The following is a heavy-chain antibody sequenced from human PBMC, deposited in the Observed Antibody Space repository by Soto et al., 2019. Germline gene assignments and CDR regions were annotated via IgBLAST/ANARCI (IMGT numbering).Heavy chain of an antibody. J-gene: IGHJ3*02. CDR1: GYTFTCYY. CDR2: INPNSGGT. Sequence: XSVKVSCKASGYTFTCYYIHWVRQAPGQGLEWLGWINPNSGGTHYAQKFQGRVTMTRDTSISTAFMELSRLRSDDTAMYYCARDPTRGSTSSIWGQGTMVTVSS. V-gene: IGHV1-2*02. CDR3: ARDPTRGSTSSI. D-gene: IGHD2-2*01.